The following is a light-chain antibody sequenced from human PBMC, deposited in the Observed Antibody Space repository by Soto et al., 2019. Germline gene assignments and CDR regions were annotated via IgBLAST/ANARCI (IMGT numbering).Light chain of an antibody. CDR2: DAS. CDR3: QQYGSSPYT. J-gene: IGKJ2*01. CDR1: QSLSSSY. Sequence: EIVLTQSPATLSLSPGERATLSCGARQSLSSSYLAWYQQKPGLAPRLLLYDASSRATGIPDRFGGSGSGTDFARTISRLEPEDFAMYYCQQYGSSPYTFGQGTKLEIK. V-gene: IGKV3D-20*01.